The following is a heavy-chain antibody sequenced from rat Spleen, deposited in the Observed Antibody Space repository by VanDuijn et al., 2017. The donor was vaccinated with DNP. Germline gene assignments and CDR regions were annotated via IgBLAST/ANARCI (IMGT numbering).Heavy chain of an antibody. J-gene: IGHJ2*01. CDR3: ARLRALYVMDA. CDR2: ISYDGSST. Sequence: EVQLVESGGGLVQPGRSLKLSCAASGFTFSDYNMAWVRQAPKKGLEWVATISYDGSSTYYRDSVKGRFTISRDNAKSTLYLQMDSLRSEDTATYYCARLRALYVMDAWGQGVMVTVSS. CDR1: GFTFSDYN. V-gene: IGHV5-7*01. D-gene: IGHD3-1*01.